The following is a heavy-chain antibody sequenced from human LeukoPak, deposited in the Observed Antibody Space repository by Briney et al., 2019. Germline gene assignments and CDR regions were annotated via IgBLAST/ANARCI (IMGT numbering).Heavy chain of an antibody. CDR1: GGSFSGYY. Sequence: SETLSLTCAVYGGSFSGYYWSWIRQPPGKGLEWIGEINHSGSTNYNPSLKSRVTISVDTSKNQFSLKLSSVTAADTAVYYCAREYSSSDGLDYWGQGTLVTVSS. CDR3: AREYSSSDGLDY. CDR2: INHSGST. D-gene: IGHD6-6*01. V-gene: IGHV4-34*01. J-gene: IGHJ4*02.